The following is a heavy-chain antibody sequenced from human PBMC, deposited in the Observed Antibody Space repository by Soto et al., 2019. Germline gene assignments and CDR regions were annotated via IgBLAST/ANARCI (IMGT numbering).Heavy chain of an antibody. V-gene: IGHV3-48*03. CDR2: ISSSGSTI. Sequence: EVQLVESGGGLVQPGGSLRLSCAASGFTFSSYEMNWVRQAPGKGLEWVSYISSSGSTIYYADSVKGRFTISRDNAKNPLDQQMNSLRAEDTAVYYCARETHGYSSSWYYYGMDVWGQGTTVTVSS. CDR3: ARETHGYSSSWYYYGMDV. CDR1: GFTFSSYE. D-gene: IGHD6-13*01. J-gene: IGHJ6*02.